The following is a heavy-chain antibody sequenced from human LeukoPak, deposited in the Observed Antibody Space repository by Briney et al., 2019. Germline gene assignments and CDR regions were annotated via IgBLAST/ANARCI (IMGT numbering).Heavy chain of an antibody. J-gene: IGHJ3*02. Sequence: ASVKVSCKASGYTFTSYGISWVRQAPGQGLERMGWISAYNGNTNYAQKLQGRVTMTTDTSTSTAYMELRSLRSDDTAVYYCARDTYYYDSSGYLDAFDIWGQGTMVTVSS. V-gene: IGHV1-18*01. D-gene: IGHD3-22*01. CDR3: ARDTYYYDSSGYLDAFDI. CDR1: GYTFTSYG. CDR2: ISAYNGNT.